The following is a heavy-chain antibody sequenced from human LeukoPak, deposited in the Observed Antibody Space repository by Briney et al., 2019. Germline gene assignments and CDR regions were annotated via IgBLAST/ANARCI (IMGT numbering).Heavy chain of an antibody. CDR3: ARDYYASMTDYYYYGMDV. J-gene: IGHJ6*02. CDR2: MNPNSGNT. CDR1: GYTFTSYD. V-gene: IGHV1-8*01. D-gene: IGHD3-10*01. Sequence: ASVKVSCKASGYTFTSYDINWVRQATGQGLEWMGWMNPNSGNTGYAQKLQGRVTMTTDTSTSTAYMELRSLRSDDTAVYYCARDYYASMTDYYYYGMDVWGQGTTVTASS.